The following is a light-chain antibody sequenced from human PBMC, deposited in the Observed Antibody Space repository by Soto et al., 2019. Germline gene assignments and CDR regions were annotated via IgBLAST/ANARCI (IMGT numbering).Light chain of an antibody. CDR1: SSNIGAGYD. V-gene: IGLV1-40*01. CDR2: GNS. Sequence: SALAQPPSVSGAPGQRVTISCTGSSSNIGAGYDVHWYQQLPGTAPKLLIYGNSNRPSGVPDRFSGSKSGTSASLAITGLQAEDEADYYCQSYDSSLSALFGTGTKVTVL. J-gene: IGLJ1*01. CDR3: QSYDSSLSAL.